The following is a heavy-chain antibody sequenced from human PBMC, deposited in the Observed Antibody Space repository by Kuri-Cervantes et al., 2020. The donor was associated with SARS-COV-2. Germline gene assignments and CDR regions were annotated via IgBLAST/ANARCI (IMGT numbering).Heavy chain of an antibody. J-gene: IGHJ4*02. V-gene: IGHV1-2*02. CDR1: GDTFTGYY. CDR2: INPNSGGT. CDR3: ATESYHDNSGSNTWGFDY. Sequence: ASVKVSCKASGDTFTGYYMHWVRQAPGQGLEWMGWINPNSGGTNYAQKFQGRVTMTRDTSISTAYMELSSLRSEDTSVYYCATESYHDNSGSNTWGFDYWGQGTLVTVSS. D-gene: IGHD3-22*01.